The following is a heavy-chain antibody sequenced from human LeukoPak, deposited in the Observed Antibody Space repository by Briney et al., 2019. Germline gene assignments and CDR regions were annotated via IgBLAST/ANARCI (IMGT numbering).Heavy chain of an antibody. V-gene: IGHV3-23*01. J-gene: IGHJ4*02. D-gene: IGHD3-22*01. CDR1: GFTFSSYA. CDR2: IYNSGVTT. Sequence: PGGSLRLSCTASGFTFSSYAMSWVRQSPGKGLEWVSAIYNSGVTTDYADSVKGRFTISRDNSKNTLYLQMNSLRAEDTAVYYCAKEQPEYYYDSSGYEAFDYWGQGTLVTVSS. CDR3: AKEQPEYYYDSSGYEAFDY.